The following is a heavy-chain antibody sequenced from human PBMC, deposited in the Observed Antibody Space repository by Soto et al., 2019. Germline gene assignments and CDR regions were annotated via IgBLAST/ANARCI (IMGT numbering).Heavy chain of an antibody. V-gene: IGHV3-30*03. CDR1: GFAFSSYG. Sequence: ESGGGVVQPGRSLRLSCAASGFAFSSYGMHWVRQAPGTGLEWVAVISYDGSLQHYADSVKGRFTISRDNSKNMVLLQISSLRAEDTAVYYCVSDRRYGHASVPYSWGQGTLVSVSS. CDR3: VSDRRYGHASVPYS. CDR2: ISYDGSLQ. D-gene: IGHD5-18*01. J-gene: IGHJ4*02.